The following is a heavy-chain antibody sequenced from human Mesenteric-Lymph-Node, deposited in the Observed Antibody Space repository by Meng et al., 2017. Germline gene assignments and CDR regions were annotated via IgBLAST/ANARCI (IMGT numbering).Heavy chain of an antibody. CDR3: ARDEEYYDSSGYPIYYYYYGMDV. CDR1: GFTFDDHG. Sequence: GESLKISCAASGFTFDDHGMSWVRQAPGHGLEWVSGINWNGGRTGYADSVKGRFTISRDNANNSLYLQMNSMRAEDTAVYYCARDEEYYDSSGYPIYYYYYGMDVWGQGTTVTVSS. CDR2: INWNGGRT. D-gene: IGHD3-22*01. J-gene: IGHJ6*02. V-gene: IGHV3-20*04.